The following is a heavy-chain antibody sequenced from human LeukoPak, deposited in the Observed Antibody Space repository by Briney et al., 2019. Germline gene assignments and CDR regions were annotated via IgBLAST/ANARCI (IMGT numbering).Heavy chain of an antibody. CDR2: MSYDGSHK. Sequence: GGSLRLSCTASGFTFSSYAMHWVRQAPGKGLEWVAVMSYDGSHKYYTDSVKGRFTISRDNSKNTLYLLMNSLRAEDMAVYYCARGMGYNFGSDYFDYWGQGTLVTVSS. V-gene: IGHV3-30-3*01. CDR3: ARGMGYNFGSDYFDY. D-gene: IGHD5-18*01. J-gene: IGHJ4*02. CDR1: GFTFSSYA.